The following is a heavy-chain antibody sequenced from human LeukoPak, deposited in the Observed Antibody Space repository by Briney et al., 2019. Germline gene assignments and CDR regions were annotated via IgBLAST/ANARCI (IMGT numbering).Heavy chain of an antibody. CDR2: IYYSGST. D-gene: IGHD3-22*01. CDR3: ARDVGYYYDSSDYPSNAFHI. Sequence: SETLSLTCTVSGGSISSSSYYWGWIRQPPGKGLEWIGSIYYSGSTYYNPSLKSRVTISVDTSKNQFSLKLSSVTAADTAVYYCARDVGYYYDSSDYPSNAFHIWGQGTMVTVSS. J-gene: IGHJ3*02. CDR1: GGSISSSSYY. V-gene: IGHV4-39*07.